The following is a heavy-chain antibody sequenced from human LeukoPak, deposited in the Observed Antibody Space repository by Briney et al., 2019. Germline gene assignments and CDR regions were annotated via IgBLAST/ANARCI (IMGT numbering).Heavy chain of an antibody. D-gene: IGHD2-15*01. V-gene: IGHV4-59*08. CDR2: IYYSGST. CDR1: GGSISNYH. Sequence: PETLSLTCTVSGGSISNYHWSWIRQPPGKGLEWIGYIYYSGSTNYNPSLKSRVTISVDTSKNQFSLKLSSVTAADTAVYYCARILLWAFDIWGQGTMITVSS. CDR3: ARILLWAFDI. J-gene: IGHJ3*02.